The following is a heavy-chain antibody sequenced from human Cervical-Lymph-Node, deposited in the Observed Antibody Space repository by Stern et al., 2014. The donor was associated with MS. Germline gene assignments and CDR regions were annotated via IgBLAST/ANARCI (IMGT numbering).Heavy chain of an antibody. CDR1: GYTFTGFF. CDR3: AREGGLGGDPKKYFDY. Sequence: HVQLAQSGAEVKQPGASVKVSCKASGYTFTGFFVHWVRQAPGQGLEWMGGISADSGVTFYAQNFQGRVTMTRDTSISAAYMELSSLTSDDTAMYYCAREGGLGGDPKKYFDYWGQGAPVTVSS. CDR2: ISADSGVT. D-gene: IGHD3/OR15-3a*01. V-gene: IGHV1-2*02. J-gene: IGHJ4*02.